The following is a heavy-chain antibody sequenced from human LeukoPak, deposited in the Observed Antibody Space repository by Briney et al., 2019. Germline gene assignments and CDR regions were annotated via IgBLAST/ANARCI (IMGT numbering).Heavy chain of an antibody. CDR1: GGSISSYY. D-gene: IGHD5-24*01. Sequence: SETLSLTCTVSGGSISSYYWNWIRQPPGKRLERIGYIYYSGSTNYNPSLKSRVTISVDTSKNQFSLKLSSVTAADTAVYYCAGRLWRRDGYNLSAFDIWGQGTMVTVSS. CDR2: IYYSGST. V-gene: IGHV4-59*01. CDR3: AGRLWRRDGYNLSAFDI. J-gene: IGHJ3*02.